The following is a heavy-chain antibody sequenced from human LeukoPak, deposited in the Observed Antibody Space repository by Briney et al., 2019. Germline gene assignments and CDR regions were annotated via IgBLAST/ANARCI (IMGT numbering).Heavy chain of an antibody. J-gene: IGHJ4*02. D-gene: IGHD6-13*01. CDR2: IYYSGST. CDR3: ARENGLAAAVDY. V-gene: IGHV4-59*01. CDR1: GDSITGYY. Sequence: PSETLSLTCSVSGDSITGYYWGWIRQPPGKGLEWIGYIYYSGSTNYNPSLKSRVTISVDTSKNQFSLKLSSVTAADTAVYYCARENGLAAAVDYWGQGTLVTVSS.